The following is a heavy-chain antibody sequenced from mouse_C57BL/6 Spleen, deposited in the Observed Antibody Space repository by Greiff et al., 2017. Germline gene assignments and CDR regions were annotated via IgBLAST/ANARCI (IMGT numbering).Heavy chain of an antibody. CDR1: GFSLTSYA. Sequence: VMLVESGPGLVAPSQSLSITCTVSGFSLTSYAISWVRQPPGKGLEWLGVIWTGGGTNYNSALKSRLSISKDNSKSQVFLKMNSLQTDDTARYYCASNYYGSSYIAYWGQGTLVTVSA. J-gene: IGHJ3*01. V-gene: IGHV2-9-1*01. CDR3: ASNYYGSSYIAY. D-gene: IGHD1-1*01. CDR2: IWTGGGT.